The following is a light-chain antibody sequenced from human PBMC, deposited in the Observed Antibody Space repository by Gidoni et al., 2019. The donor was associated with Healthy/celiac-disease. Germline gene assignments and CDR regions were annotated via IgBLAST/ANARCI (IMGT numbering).Light chain of an antibody. J-gene: IGKJ4*01. CDR3: QSRLT. CDR2: WAS. V-gene: IGKV4-1*01. Sequence: DIVMPQSPDSLAGSLGERATINCKSSQSVLSSSNNKNYLNWYQQKAGQPPRLLFYWASTRESGVPDRFSGGGSGTDFTLTISSLQAEDVAVYYCQSRLTFGGGTKVEIK. CDR1: QSVLSSSNNKNY.